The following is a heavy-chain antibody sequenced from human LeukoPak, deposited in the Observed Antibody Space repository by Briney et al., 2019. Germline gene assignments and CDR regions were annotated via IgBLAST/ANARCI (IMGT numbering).Heavy chain of an antibody. CDR1: GGSISSGGYY. CDR2: IYYSGST. CDR3: ARDAPGGEQQLVRWFDP. Sequence: SQTPSLTCTVSGGSISSGGYYWSWIRQHPGKGLEWIGYIYYSGSTYYNPSLKSRVTISVDTSKNQFSLKLSSVTAADTAVYYCARDAPGGEQQLVRWFDPWGQGTLVTVSS. D-gene: IGHD6-13*01. J-gene: IGHJ5*02. V-gene: IGHV4-31*03.